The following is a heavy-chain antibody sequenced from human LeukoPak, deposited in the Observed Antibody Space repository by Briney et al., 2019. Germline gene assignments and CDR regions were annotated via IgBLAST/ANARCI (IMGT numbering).Heavy chain of an antibody. J-gene: IGHJ4*02. CDR2: IIGDGGST. CDR3: AKETSYSSGCDY. V-gene: IGHV3-43*02. CDR1: GFTFDDYA. D-gene: IGHD6-19*01. Sequence: LGGTLRLSCAASGFTFDDYAMHWVRHAPGKGLEWVSLIIGDGGSTYYADSVKGRFTISRDNSKNSLYLQMNSLRTEDTALYYCAKETSYSSGCDYWGQGTLVTVSS.